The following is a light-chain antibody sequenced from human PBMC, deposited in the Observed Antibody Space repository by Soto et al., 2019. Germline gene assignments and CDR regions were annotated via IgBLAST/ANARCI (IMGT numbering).Light chain of an antibody. CDR2: EVT. V-gene: IGLV2-14*01. CDR1: SSNIGNNY. J-gene: IGLJ2*01. CDR3: SSYTSTNHVV. Sequence: QSVLTQSPSVSAAPGQKVTISCSGSSSNIGNNYVSWYQQHPGKAPKLVIYEVTKRPSGVSNRFSGSKSGNTASLTISGLQAEDETDYYCSSYTSTNHVVFGGGTKLTVL.